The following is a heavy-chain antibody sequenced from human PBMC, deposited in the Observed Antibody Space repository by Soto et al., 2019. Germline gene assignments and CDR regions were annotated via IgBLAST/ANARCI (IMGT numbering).Heavy chain of an antibody. D-gene: IGHD3-3*01. Sequence: SETLSLTCTVTGASINSAGYYWSWIRQHPGKGLEWIGYIYYSGSTYYNPSLKSRVSISVDTSESQFSLKVTSVTAADTAVYFCSRVQTIFGIITLFDYWGQGTLVTVSS. J-gene: IGHJ4*02. CDR1: GASINSAGYY. V-gene: IGHV4-31*03. CDR3: SRVQTIFGIITLFDY. CDR2: IYYSGST.